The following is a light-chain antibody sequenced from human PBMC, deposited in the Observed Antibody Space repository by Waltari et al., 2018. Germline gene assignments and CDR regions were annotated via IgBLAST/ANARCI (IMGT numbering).Light chain of an antibody. CDR1: QGISSY. CDR2: AAS. Sequence: DVQMTQSPSPLSASVGDRVTITCRASQGISSYLAWYQQKPGKVPKLLIYAASTLQSGVPSRFSGSGSGTDFTLTISSLQPEDVATYYCQKYNSAPPHFGPGTKVDIK. J-gene: IGKJ3*01. CDR3: QKYNSAPPH. V-gene: IGKV1-27*01.